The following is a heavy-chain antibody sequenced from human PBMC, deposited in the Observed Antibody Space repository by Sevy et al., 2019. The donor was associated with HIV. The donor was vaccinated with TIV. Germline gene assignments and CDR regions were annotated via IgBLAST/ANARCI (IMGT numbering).Heavy chain of an antibody. D-gene: IGHD1-1*01. V-gene: IGHV1-2*02. J-gene: IGHJ4*02. Sequence: ALVEVSCKASGYSFITYSLHWVQQAPGQGLEWMAWINPNNAAAIYAQNFQGRVTVTRDTSINTVYMEMSSLTSDDTAVYYCAREIWKFDLWGQGTLVCVSS. CDR2: INPNNAAA. CDR1: GYSFITYS. CDR3: AREIWKFDL.